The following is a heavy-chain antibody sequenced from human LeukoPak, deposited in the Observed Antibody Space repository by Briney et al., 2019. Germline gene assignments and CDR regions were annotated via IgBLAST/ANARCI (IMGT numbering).Heavy chain of an antibody. CDR3: AKDFLEYSYGRQSDY. V-gene: IGHV3-30*02. J-gene: IGHJ4*02. CDR2: IRYDGSNK. Sequence: LGGSLRLSCAASGFPFSSYGMNWVRQAPGKGLEWVTFIRYDGSNKYYADSVKGRFTISRDNSKNTLYLQMNSLRAEDTAVYYCAKDFLEYSYGRQSDYWGQGTLVTVSS. CDR1: GFPFSSYG. D-gene: IGHD5-18*01.